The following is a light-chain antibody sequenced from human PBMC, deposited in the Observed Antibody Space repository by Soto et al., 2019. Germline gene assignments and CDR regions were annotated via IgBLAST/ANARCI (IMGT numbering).Light chain of an antibody. J-gene: IGKJ5*01. CDR1: QSIGNY. V-gene: IGKV1-39*01. Sequence: DIQMTQSPYSLSASIGDRVTLTCRASQSIGNYLNWYQQKPGKAPSLLIHSASTLQSGVPSRFSGSGSGTDFTFTISGLQPDDVATYYCQACYSTPLTFGQGTRLE. CDR3: QACYSTPLT. CDR2: SAS.